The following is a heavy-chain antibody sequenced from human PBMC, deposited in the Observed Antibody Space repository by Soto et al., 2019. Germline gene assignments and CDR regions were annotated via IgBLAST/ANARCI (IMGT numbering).Heavy chain of an antibody. V-gene: IGHV1-3*01. D-gene: IGHD2-21*02. CDR3: ARLPLAYCGGDCYSGSMDF. CDR1: GYTFTSYA. Sequence: GASVKVSCKASGYTFTSYAMHWVRQAPGQRLEWMGWINAGNGNTKYSQKFQGRVTITRDTSASTAYMELSSLRSEDTAVYYCARLPLAYCGGDCYSGSMDFWGQGTTVTVSS. J-gene: IGHJ6*02. CDR2: INAGNGNT.